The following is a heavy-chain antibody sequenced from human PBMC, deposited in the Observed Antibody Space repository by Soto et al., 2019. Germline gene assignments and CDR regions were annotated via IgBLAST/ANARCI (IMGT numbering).Heavy chain of an antibody. J-gene: IGHJ3*02. D-gene: IGHD2-8*01. Sequence: EVQLLESGGGLVQPGGSLEISCGASGFRFSNYAMSWVRQAPGKGPEWVSSVGGSNSDTDYADSVKGRFTISRDNSKNTLYLQMNSLRAEDTAIYFCAKDFIPTNGVYDAFHIWGQGTTVTVSS. CDR2: VGGSNSDT. CDR3: AKDFIPTNGVYDAFHI. V-gene: IGHV3-23*01. CDR1: GFRFSNYA.